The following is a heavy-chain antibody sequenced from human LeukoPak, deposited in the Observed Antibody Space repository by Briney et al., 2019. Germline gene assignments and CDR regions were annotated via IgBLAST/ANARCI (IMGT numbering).Heavy chain of an antibody. CDR3: AREGDYDSSGPFDY. Sequence: AGTLSLTCAVYGGSFSGYYWSWIRQPPGKGLEWIGDINHSGSSNYNPSPKSRVTISVDTSKNQFSLKLSSVTAADTAVYYCAREGDYDSSGPFDYWGQGTLVTVSS. V-gene: IGHV4-34*01. J-gene: IGHJ4*02. CDR1: GGSFSGYY. D-gene: IGHD3-22*01. CDR2: INHSGSS.